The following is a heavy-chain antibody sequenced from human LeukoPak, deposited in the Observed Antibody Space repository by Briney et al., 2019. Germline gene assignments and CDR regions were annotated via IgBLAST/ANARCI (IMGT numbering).Heavy chain of an antibody. V-gene: IGHV1-2*06. Sequence: ASVKVSCKASGYTFTGYYMHWVRQAPGQGLEWVGRINPNSGGTNYAQKFQGRVTMTSDTSISTAYMELSRLRSDDTAVYYCARYVSGWYGGWFDPWGQGTLVTVSS. CDR2: INPNSGGT. J-gene: IGHJ5*02. CDR3: ARYVSGWYGGWFDP. CDR1: GYTFTGYY. D-gene: IGHD6-19*01.